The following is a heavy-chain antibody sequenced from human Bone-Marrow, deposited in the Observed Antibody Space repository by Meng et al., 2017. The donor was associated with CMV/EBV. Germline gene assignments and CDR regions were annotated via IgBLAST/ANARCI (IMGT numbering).Heavy chain of an antibody. J-gene: IGHJ5*02. V-gene: IGHV4-31*02. D-gene: IGHD3-22*01. CDR3: ARGPISGYDWFDP. CDR1: GGSISSGGYY. Sequence: VSGGSISSGGYYWSWIRQHPGKGLEWIGYIYYSGSTYYNPSLKSRVTISVDTSKNQFSLKLSSVTAADTAVYYCARGPISGYDWFDPWGQGTLVTVSS. CDR2: IYYSGST.